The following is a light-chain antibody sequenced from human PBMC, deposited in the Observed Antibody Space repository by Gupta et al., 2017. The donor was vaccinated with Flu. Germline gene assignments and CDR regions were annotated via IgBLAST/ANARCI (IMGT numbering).Light chain of an antibody. CDR2: EVN. V-gene: IGLV2-8*01. CDR3: CSYGGSKF. Sequence: TGTSSDVGGYNYVSWYQQHPGKAPKLIIYEVNKRPSGVPDRFSGSKSGNTASLTVSGLLAEDEVDYYCCSYGGSKFFGGGTKLTVL. J-gene: IGLJ2*01. CDR1: SSDVGGYNY.